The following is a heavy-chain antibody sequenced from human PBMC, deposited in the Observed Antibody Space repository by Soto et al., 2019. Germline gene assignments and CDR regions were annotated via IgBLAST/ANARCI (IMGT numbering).Heavy chain of an antibody. V-gene: IGHV3-33*01. CDR1: GFTFSSYG. CDR3: ARGLGYCSGGSCYSDGYAFDI. CDR2: IWYDGSNK. D-gene: IGHD2-15*01. J-gene: IGHJ3*02. Sequence: GGSLRLSCAASGFTFSSYGMHWVRQAPGKGLEWVAVIWYDGSNKYYADSVKGRFTISRDNSKNTLYLQMNSLRAEDTAVYYCARGLGYCSGGSCYSDGYAFDIWGQGTMVTFS.